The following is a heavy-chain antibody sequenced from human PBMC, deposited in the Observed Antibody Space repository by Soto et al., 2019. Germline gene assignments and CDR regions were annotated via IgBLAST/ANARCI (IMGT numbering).Heavy chain of an antibody. CDR1: GFTVSNNH. D-gene: IGHD3-22*01. J-gene: IGHJ4*02. CDR2: IYSGGST. CDR3: ATDSSGYLRYFDY. V-gene: IGHV3-66*01. Sequence: GGSLRLSCAASGFTVSNNHMSWVRQAPGKGLEWVSVIYSGGSTYYTDSVKARFTISRDISKNTLYLQMNSLRAEDTTVYYCATDSSGYLRYFDYWGQGTLVTVSS.